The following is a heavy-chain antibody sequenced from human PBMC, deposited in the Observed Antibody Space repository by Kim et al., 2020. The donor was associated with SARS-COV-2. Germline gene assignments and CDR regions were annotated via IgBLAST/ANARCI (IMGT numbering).Heavy chain of an antibody. CDR1: GYTFTSYG. CDR2: ISAYNGNT. D-gene: IGHD3-16*02. Sequence: ASVKVSCKASGYTFTSYGISWVRQAPGQGLEWMGWISAYNGNTNYAQKLQGRVTMTTDTSTSTAYMELRSLRSDDTAVYYCARDGVYDYVWGSYRRVRFDYWGQGTLVTVSS. V-gene: IGHV1-18*01. CDR3: ARDGVYDYVWGSYRRVRFDY. J-gene: IGHJ4*02.